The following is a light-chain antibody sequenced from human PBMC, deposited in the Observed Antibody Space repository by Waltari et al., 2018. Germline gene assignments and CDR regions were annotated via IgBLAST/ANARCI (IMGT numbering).Light chain of an antibody. J-gene: IGKJ1*01. CDR3: QQRDSWWT. V-gene: IGKV3-11*01. CDR2: DAS. Sequence: EIVLTQSPATLSSPPGERATLSCRASQSISSYLAWYQQKPGQAPRLLIYDASNRATGIPARFSGGGSGTDFTLTISSLEPEDFAVYYCQQRDSWWTFGQGTKVEIK. CDR1: QSISSY.